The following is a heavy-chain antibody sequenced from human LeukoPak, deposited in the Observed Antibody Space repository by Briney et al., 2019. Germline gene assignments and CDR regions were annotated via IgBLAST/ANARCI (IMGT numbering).Heavy chain of an antibody. CDR1: GITFGNYV. J-gene: IGHJ4*02. V-gene: IGHV3-23*01. D-gene: IGHD4-17*01. Sequence: GGSLRPSCAASGITFGNYVMSWVRQAPGKGLEWVSAISGGGRNTYYAASVKGRFTISRDNSKNMLHLQMNSLRAEDTAVYYCAKDRTSMVTTGLDYWGQGTLVTVSS. CDR3: AKDRTSMVTTGLDY. CDR2: ISGGGRNT.